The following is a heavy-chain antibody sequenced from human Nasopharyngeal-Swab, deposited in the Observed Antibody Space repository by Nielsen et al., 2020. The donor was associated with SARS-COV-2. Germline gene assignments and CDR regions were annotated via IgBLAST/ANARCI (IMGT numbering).Heavy chain of an antibody. CDR3: ARDGLDYDFWSAYFMDV. J-gene: IGHJ6*02. CDR2: ISSNSSYI. CDR1: GFIFNNYH. D-gene: IGHD3-3*01. V-gene: IGHV3-21*01. Sequence: GESLKTSCAASGFIFNNYHFNWVRQAPGEGLEWVSSISSNSSYIYYADSVKGRFTISRDNAKNSLYLQMNSLRAEDTAVYYCARDGLDYDFWSAYFMDVWGQGTTVTVSS.